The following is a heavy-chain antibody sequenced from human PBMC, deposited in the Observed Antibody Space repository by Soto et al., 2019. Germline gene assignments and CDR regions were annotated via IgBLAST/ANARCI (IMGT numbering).Heavy chain of an antibody. CDR2: IHYSGST. CDR1: GGSINSYY. J-gene: IGHJ4*02. V-gene: IGHV4-59*08. CDR3: ARRYSSSFDY. Sequence: LSLTCTVSGGSINSYYWSWIRQPPGKGLEWIGYIHYSGSTIYNPSLKSRDTISVDTSKNQFSLKLSSVTAADTAVYYCARRYSSSFDYWGQGTPVTV. D-gene: IGHD6-13*01.